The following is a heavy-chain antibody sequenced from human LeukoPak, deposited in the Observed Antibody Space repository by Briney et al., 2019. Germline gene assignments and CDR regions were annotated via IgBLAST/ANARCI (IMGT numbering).Heavy chain of an antibody. D-gene: IGHD3-10*01. Sequence: SETLSLTCTVSGGSISSYYWSWLRQPPGKGLEWIGYIYYSGSTNYNPSLKSRVTISVDTSKNQFSLKLSSVTAADTAVYYCARVVVRGVRRNFDYWGQGTLVTVSS. J-gene: IGHJ4*02. V-gene: IGHV4-59*01. CDR2: IYYSGST. CDR1: GGSISSYY. CDR3: ARVVVRGVRRNFDY.